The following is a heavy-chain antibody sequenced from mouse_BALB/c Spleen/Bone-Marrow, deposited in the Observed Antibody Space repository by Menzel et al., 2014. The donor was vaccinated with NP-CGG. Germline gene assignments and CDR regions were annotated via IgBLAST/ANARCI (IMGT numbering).Heavy chain of an antibody. CDR2: ISYSGST. V-gene: IGHV3-8*02. CDR3: AREKVPYYYAMDY. J-gene: IGHJ4*01. D-gene: IGHD5-1*01. Sequence: NKLEYMGYISYSGSTYYNPSLKSRISITRDTSKNQYYLQLNSVTTEDTATYYCAREKVPYYYAMDYWGQGTSVTVSS.